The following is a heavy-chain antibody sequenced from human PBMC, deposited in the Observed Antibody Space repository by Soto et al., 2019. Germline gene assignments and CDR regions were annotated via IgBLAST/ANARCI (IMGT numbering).Heavy chain of an antibody. V-gene: IGHV1-69*04. CDR1: GGTFSSYT. D-gene: IGHD6-13*01. CDR3: AREDFLSSSYVEDY. J-gene: IGHJ4*02. CDR2: IIPILGIA. Sequence: SVKVSCKASGGTFSSYTISWVRQAPGQGLEWMGRIIPILGIANYAQKFQGRVTITADKSTSTAYMELSSLRSEDTAVYYCAREDFLSSSYVEDYWGQGTLVTVSS.